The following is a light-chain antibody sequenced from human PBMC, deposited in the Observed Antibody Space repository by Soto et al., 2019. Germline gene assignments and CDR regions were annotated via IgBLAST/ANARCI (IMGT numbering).Light chain of an antibody. CDR2: RNN. V-gene: IGLV1-47*01. Sequence: QSVLTQSPSASGTPGQRVTISCSGSSSNIGINNVYWYQQVPGTAPKLLIYRNNQRPSGVPDRFSGSKSGTSASLAISGLRSEDEAFYYCAAWDDSLSGREVFGGGTKLTVL. J-gene: IGLJ2*01. CDR1: SSNIGINN. CDR3: AAWDDSLSGREV.